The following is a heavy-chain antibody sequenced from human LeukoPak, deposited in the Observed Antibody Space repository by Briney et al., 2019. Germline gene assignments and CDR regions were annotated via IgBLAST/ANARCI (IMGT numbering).Heavy chain of an antibody. CDR1: GFAFSSYA. V-gene: IGHV3-30*18. D-gene: IGHD6-19*01. CDR3: AKLDSSGWSRPFDY. CDR2: MSHDGSNK. Sequence: GGSLRLSCAASGFAFSSYAMHWVRQAPGKGPEWVAVMSHDGSNKYYGDSVKGRFTISRDNSKNTLYLQMNSLRAEDTAVYYCAKLDSSGWSRPFDYWGQGTLVTVSS. J-gene: IGHJ4*02.